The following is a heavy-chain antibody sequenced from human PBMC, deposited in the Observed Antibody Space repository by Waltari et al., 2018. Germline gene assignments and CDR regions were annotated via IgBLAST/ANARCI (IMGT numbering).Heavy chain of an antibody. CDR3: AKDGTTLKNYYGLDV. V-gene: IGHV3-9*01. CDR1: GFPFFDFA. CDR2: ISRNSDRI. Sequence: EVQLVESGGGLVQPGRSLRPSCESSGFPFFDFAMTWVRQAPGKGLEWVSGISRNSDRIGYADSVKGRFTISRDNAKNSLYLQMNSLRAEDTALYFCAKDGTTLKNYYGLDVWGQGTTVTVSS. J-gene: IGHJ6*02. D-gene: IGHD4-4*01.